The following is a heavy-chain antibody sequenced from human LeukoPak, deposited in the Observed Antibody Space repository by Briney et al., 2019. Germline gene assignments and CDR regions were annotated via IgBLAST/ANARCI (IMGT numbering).Heavy chain of an antibody. J-gene: IGHJ3*02. D-gene: IGHD6-19*01. Sequence: GGPLRLSCAASGFTFSSHVMSWVRQAPGKGLEWASAISGSGGVTYYADSVKGRFSISRDNSKNTVYLQMNSLRVEDTAVYYCAKGVPGSGWYSGFDAFDIWGQGTIVTVSS. CDR2: ISGSGGVT. CDR1: GFTFSSHV. CDR3: AKGVPGSGWYSGFDAFDI. V-gene: IGHV3-23*01.